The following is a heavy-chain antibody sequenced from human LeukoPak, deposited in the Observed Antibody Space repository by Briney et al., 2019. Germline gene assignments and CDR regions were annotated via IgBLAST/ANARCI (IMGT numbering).Heavy chain of an antibody. CDR1: GFTFSRYW. D-gene: IGHD3-10*01. J-gene: IGHJ6*04. Sequence: GGSLRLSCAASGFTFSRYWMSWVRQAPGKGLEGVANIKQDGGEKYYVGSVKGRFTVSREDAKNSVYVQMNSLRAEDTAVYYXARXWNYYGSGIMDVWGKGTTVTVSS. V-gene: IGHV3-7*02. CDR2: IKQDGGEK. CDR3: ARXWNYYGSGIMDV.